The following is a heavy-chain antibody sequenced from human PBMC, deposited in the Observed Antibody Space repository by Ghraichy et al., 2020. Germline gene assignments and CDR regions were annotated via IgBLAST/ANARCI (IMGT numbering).Heavy chain of an antibody. J-gene: IGHJ5*02. CDR1: GFSLSAYW. V-gene: IGHV3-74*01. CDR2: IKNDGITT. Sequence: GGSLTLSCAASGFSLSAYWMNWVRQAPGKGLVWVSRIKNDGITTYYADSVKGRFTVSSDNAKNTLYLQMNSLRAEDTAVYYCARSDWFDPWGQGTLVTVSS. CDR3: ARSDWFDP.